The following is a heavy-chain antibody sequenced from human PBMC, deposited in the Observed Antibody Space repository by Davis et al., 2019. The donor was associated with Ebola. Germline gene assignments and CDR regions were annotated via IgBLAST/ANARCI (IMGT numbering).Heavy chain of an antibody. Sequence: PSETLSLTCTVSGGSISSSSYYWGWIRQPPGKGLEWIGSIYYSGSTYYNPSLKSRVTISVDTSKNQFSLKLSSVTAADTAVYYCATEVDGNFDYWGQGTLVTVSS. J-gene: IGHJ4*02. V-gene: IGHV4-39*02. CDR3: ATEVDGNFDY. CDR1: GGSISSSSYY. D-gene: IGHD2-15*01. CDR2: IYYSGST.